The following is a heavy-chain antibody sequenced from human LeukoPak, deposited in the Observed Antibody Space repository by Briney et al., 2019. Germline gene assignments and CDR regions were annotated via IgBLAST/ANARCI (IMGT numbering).Heavy chain of an antibody. CDR1: GGSITSYY. J-gene: IGHJ3*01. Sequence: SETLSLTCTVSGGSITSYYWTWIRQPPGKGLEWIGFIYGDGSTKYNPSLKSRVTMSVDTSENQFSLKLSSATAADSAVYYCARDKDSGTNHAKIRYVVWGQGTMVTVSS. D-gene: IGHD1-26*01. V-gene: IGHV4-59*01. CDR3: ARDKDSGTNHAKIRYVV. CDR2: IYGDGST.